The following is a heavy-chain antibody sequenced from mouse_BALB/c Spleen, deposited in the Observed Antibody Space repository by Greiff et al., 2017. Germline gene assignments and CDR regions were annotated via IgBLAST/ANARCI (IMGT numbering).Heavy chain of an antibody. CDR2: IDPENGNT. J-gene: IGHJ2*01. D-gene: IGHD2-4*01. CDR1: GFNIKDYY. V-gene: IGHV14-1*02. CDR3: ARGLRRGFDY. Sequence: EVQLQQSGAELVRPGALVKLSCKASGFNIKDYYMHWLKQRPEQGLEWIGWIDPENGNTIYDPKFQGKASITADTSSNTAYLQLSSLTSEDTAVYYCARGLRRGFDYWGQGTTLTVSS.